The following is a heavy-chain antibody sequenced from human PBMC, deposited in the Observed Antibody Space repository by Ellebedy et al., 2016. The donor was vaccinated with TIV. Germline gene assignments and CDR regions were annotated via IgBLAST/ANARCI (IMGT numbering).Heavy chain of an antibody. J-gene: IGHJ4*02. CDR2: ISYDGSNK. V-gene: IGHV3-30-3*01. CDR1: RFSFSNYA. D-gene: IGHD4-17*01. Sequence: GESLKISCAASRFSFSNYAMHWGRQAPGKGLKWVAVISYDGSNKYYADSVKGRFTISRDNSKNTLYLQMNSLRAEDTAVYYCARDSRGYGDLYLDFWGQGTLVTVSS. CDR3: ARDSRGYGDLYLDF.